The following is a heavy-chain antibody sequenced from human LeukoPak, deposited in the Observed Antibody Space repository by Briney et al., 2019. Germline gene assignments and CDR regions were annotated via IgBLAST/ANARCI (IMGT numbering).Heavy chain of an antibody. Sequence: SQTLSLTCAISGDSVSSKSAAWSWLRQSPSRGLEWLARTYYRPKWYNDYAVSVKSRITISPDTSKNQFSLQLHSVTPEDTAVYYCASHENLNWGQGTLVTVSS. CDR1: GDSVSSKSAA. CDR3: ASHENLN. J-gene: IGHJ4*02. CDR2: TYYRPKWYN. V-gene: IGHV6-1*01. D-gene: IGHD1-14*01.